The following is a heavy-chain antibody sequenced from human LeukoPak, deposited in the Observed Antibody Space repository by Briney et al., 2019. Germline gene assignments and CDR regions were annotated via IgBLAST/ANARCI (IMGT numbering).Heavy chain of an antibody. CDR1: GGTFSSYA. Sequence: SVKVSCKASGGTFSSYAISWVRQAPGQGLEWMGGIIPIFGTANYAQKLQGRVTMTTDTSTSTAYMELRSLRSDDTAVYYCAREHAGWYSLDYWGQGTLVTVSS. CDR3: AREHAGWYSLDY. D-gene: IGHD6-19*01. V-gene: IGHV1-69*05. CDR2: IIPIFGTA. J-gene: IGHJ4*02.